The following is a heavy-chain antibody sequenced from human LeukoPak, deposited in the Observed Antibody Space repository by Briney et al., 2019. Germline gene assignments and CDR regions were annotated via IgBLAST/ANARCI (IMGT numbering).Heavy chain of an antibody. J-gene: IGHJ3*02. CDR3: ARGLFLSGYLDAFDI. CDR2: IIPIFGTA. D-gene: IGHD3-22*01. V-gene: IGHV1-69*13. CDR1: GGTFSSYA. Sequence: ASVKVSCKASGGTFSSYAISWVRQAPGQGLEWMGGIIPIFGTANYAQKFQGRVTITADESTSTAYMELSSLRVEDTAVYYCARGLFLSGYLDAFDIWGQGTVVTVSS.